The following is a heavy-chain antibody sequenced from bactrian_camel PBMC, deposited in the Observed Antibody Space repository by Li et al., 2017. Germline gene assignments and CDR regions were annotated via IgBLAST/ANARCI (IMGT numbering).Heavy chain of an antibody. CDR1: GFTLSSND. V-gene: IGHV3S40*01. CDR3: ASDPMGGNCLGAPSAVADFGY. Sequence: VQLVESGGGLVQPGGSLRLSCAASGFTLSSNDMSWVRQAPGKGLEWVSNIDSGGGTTYYPASVKGRFIISRDNAKNTVYLQMNDLKPEDTAMYFCASDPMGGNCLGAPSAVADFGYRGQGTQVTVS. CDR2: IDSGGGTT. J-gene: IGHJ6*01. D-gene: IGHD5*01.